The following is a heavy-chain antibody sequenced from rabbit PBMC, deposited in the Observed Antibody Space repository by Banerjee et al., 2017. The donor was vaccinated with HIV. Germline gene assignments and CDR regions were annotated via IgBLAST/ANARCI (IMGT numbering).Heavy chain of an antibody. CDR3: ARDLDDVIGWSFGL. Sequence: QEQLVESGGGLVQPEGSLTLTCKASGSDISSNAMCWVRPAPGKGLEMIACISSSNGDKWYPSWVKGRFTISKSPGLNTVDLKMTSVTAADAATYFCARDLDDVIGWSFGLWGPGTLVTVS. J-gene: IGHJ4*01. V-gene: IGHV1S47*01. CDR2: ISSSNGDK. D-gene: IGHD1-1*01. CDR1: GSDISSNA.